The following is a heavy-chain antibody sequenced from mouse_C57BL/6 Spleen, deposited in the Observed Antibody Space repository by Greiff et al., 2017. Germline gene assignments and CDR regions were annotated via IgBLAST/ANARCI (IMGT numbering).Heavy chain of an antibody. CDR3: TKGLLDY. CDR2: IDPETGGT. CDR1: GYTFTDYE. V-gene: IGHV1-15*01. Sequence: VQLQQSGAELVRPGASVTLSCKASGYTFTDYELHWVKQTTVPGLEWIGAIDPETGGTAYNQTFKGKAILTADKSSSTAYMELRSLTSADSAVYYCTKGLLDYWGQGTTLTVSS. J-gene: IGHJ2*01.